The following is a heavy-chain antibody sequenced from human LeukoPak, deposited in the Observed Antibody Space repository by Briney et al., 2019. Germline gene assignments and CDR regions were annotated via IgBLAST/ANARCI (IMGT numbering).Heavy chain of an antibody. J-gene: IGHJ4*02. D-gene: IGHD4-23*01. CDR3: ARQETTVVTPDY. CDR2: IYYSGST. CDR1: GGSISSYY. V-gene: IGHV4-59*01. Sequence: SETLSLTSTVSGGSISSYYWSWIRQPPGEGLGWIGYIYYSGSTNYNPSLKSRVTISGDTSKNQFSLKLSTVTAADTAVYYCARQETTVVTPDYWGQGTLVTVSS.